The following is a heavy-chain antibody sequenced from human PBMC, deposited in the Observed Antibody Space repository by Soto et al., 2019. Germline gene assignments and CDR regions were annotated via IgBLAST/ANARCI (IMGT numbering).Heavy chain of an antibody. Sequence: QIHLVQSGAEVKKPGASVKVSCKGSGYGFTTYGITWVRQARGQGLEWMAWISAHSGNTNYAQKLQGRVTVTRDTSTSTAYMELRSLRSDDTAVYYCARGRYGDYWGQGALVTVSS. D-gene: IGHD1-1*01. CDR3: ARGRYGDY. V-gene: IGHV1-18*01. J-gene: IGHJ4*02. CDR1: GYGFTTYG. CDR2: ISAHSGNT.